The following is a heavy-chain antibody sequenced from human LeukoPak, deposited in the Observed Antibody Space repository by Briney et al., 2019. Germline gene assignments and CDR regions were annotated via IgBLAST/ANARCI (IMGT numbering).Heavy chain of an antibody. CDR2: INSDGSST. CDR3: AKPRGKSFDY. CDR1: GFTFSSYW. J-gene: IGHJ4*02. V-gene: IGHV3-74*01. D-gene: IGHD4-23*01. Sequence: GGSLRLSCAASGFTFSSYWMNWVRQAPGKGLVWVSHINSDGSSTSYADSVKGRFIISRDNAKNTLYLQMNSLRAEDTAVYYCAKPRGKSFDYWGQGTLVTVSS.